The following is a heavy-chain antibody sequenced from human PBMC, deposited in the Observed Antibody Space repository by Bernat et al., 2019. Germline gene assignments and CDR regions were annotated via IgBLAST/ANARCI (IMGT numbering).Heavy chain of an antibody. J-gene: IGHJ3*02. V-gene: IGHV3-53*02. CDR1: GFTVSSNY. CDR3: ARFTYYYDSSGYSYDAFDI. CDR2: IYSGGST. D-gene: IGHD3-22*01. Sequence: EVQLVGTGGGLIQPGGSLRLSCAASGFTVSSNYMSWVRQAPGKGLEWVSVIYSGGSTYYADSVKGRFTISRDNSKNTLYLQMNSLRAEDTAVYYCARFTYYYDSSGYSYDAFDIWGQGTMVTVSS.